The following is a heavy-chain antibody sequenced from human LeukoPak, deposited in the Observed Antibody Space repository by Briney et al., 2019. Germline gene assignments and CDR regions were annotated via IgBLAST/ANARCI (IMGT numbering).Heavy chain of an antibody. V-gene: IGHV3-48*01. J-gene: IGHJ3*02. D-gene: IGHD5-18*01. CDR2: ISSNTRVI. CDR1: GFTFSSYN. CDR3: AKIDGYSYGPDAFDI. Sequence: GGSLRLSCAASGFTFSSYNMNWVRQAPGKGLEWVSYISSNTRVIHYADSVKGRFTISRDNSKNTLYLQMNSLRAEDTAVYYCAKIDGYSYGPDAFDIWGQGTMVTVSS.